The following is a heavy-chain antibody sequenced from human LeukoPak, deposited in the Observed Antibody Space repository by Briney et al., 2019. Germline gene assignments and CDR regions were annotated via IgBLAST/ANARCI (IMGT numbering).Heavy chain of an antibody. Sequence: PSDTLSRTCTVSGGSISNNNYYWGWIRHPPGKGLEWIASMYYSGSTFHNPSLKSRLTISVDTSKNQFSLKLSSVTAADTAVYNCAREVGATGSSDHWGQGTLVTVSS. CDR1: GGSISNNNYY. V-gene: IGHV4-39*02. CDR2: MYYSGST. J-gene: IGHJ4*02. D-gene: IGHD1-26*01. CDR3: AREVGATGSSDH.